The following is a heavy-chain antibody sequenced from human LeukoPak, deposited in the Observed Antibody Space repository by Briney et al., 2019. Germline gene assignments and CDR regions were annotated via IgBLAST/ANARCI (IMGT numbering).Heavy chain of an antibody. V-gene: IGHV3-66*01. CDR2: IYSGGST. J-gene: IGHJ5*02. Sequence: GGSLRLSCAASAFSVGSNYMTWVRQAPGKGLEWVSLIYSGGSTYYADSVKGRFTISRDNSKNTLYLQMNSLKTEDTAVYYCTRDRFYVWFDPWGQGTLVTVSS. CDR3: TRDRFYVWFDP. CDR1: AFSVGSNY. D-gene: IGHD3-16*01.